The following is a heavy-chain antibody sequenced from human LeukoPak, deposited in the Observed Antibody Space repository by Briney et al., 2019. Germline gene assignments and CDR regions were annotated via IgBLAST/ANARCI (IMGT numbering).Heavy chain of an antibody. V-gene: IGHV3-30*03. Sequence: GGSLRLSCAASGFTFSSYGMHWVRQAPGKGLEWVAVISYDGSNKYYADSVKGRFTISRDNSKNTLYLQVNSLRAEDTAVYSCARIKEYGFDIWGQGTMVTVSS. J-gene: IGHJ3*02. CDR3: ARIKEYGFDI. CDR2: ISYDGSNK. D-gene: IGHD3-10*01. CDR1: GFTFSSYG.